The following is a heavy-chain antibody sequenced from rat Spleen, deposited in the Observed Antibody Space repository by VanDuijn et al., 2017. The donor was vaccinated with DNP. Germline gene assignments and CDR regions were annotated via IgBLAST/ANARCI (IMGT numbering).Heavy chain of an antibody. Sequence: EVQLVESGGGLVQPGRSLKLSCAASGFTFSDYNMAWVRQAPKKGLEWVATISYDGSSTYYRDSVKGRFTISRDNAKSTLYLLMDSLRSEDTATYYCARIGVISYAMDAWGQGTSVTVSS. CDR2: ISYDGSST. D-gene: IGHD1-11*01. CDR1: GFTFSDYN. J-gene: IGHJ4*01. CDR3: ARIGVISYAMDA. V-gene: IGHV5-7*01.